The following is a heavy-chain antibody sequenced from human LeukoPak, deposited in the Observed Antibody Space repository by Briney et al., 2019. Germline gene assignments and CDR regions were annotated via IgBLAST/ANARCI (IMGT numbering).Heavy chain of an antibody. CDR3: AIQSTSGTDDY. CDR1: GGSITSYY. CDR2: IYHSGST. Sequence: SETLSLTCTVSGGSITSYYWSWIRQAPGKGLEWIAYIYHSGSTNYNPSLKSRVTISVDTSKNQFSLKLSSVTAADTAVYYCAIQSTSGTDDYWGQGTLVTVSS. J-gene: IGHJ4*02. V-gene: IGHV4-59*01. D-gene: IGHD1-26*01.